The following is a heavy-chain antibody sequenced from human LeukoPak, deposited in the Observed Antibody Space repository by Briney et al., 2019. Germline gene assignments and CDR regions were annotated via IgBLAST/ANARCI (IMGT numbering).Heavy chain of an antibody. CDR2: INPNSGGT. J-gene: IGHJ3*02. D-gene: IGHD3-10*01. CDR3: ATYYYGSGSNHDAFDI. CDR1: GYTFTGYY. Sequence: ASVKVSCKASGYTFTGYYMHWVRQAPGQGLEWMGWINPNSGGTNYAQKFQGRVTMTRDTSISTAHMELSRLRSDDTAVYYCATYYYGSGSNHDAFDIWGQGTMVTVSS. V-gene: IGHV1-2*02.